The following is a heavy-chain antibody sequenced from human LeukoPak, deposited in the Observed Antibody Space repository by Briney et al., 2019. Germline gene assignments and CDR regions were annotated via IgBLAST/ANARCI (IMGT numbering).Heavy chain of an antibody. CDR1: GGSISSSSYY. CDR2: IYYSGST. CDR3: ARDGIGDAFDI. V-gene: IGHV4-39*07. Sequence: SETLSLTCTVSGGSISSSSYYWGWIRQPPGKGLEWIGSIYYSGSTYYNPSLKSRVTISVDTSKNQFSLKLSSVTAADTAVYYCARDGIGDAFDIWGKGTMVTVSS. J-gene: IGHJ3*02.